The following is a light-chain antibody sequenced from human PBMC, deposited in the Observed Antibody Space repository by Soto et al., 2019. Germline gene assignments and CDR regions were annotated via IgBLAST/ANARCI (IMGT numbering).Light chain of an antibody. CDR3: QHYYSTPYT. V-gene: IGKV4-1*01. J-gene: IGKJ2*01. CDR2: WAS. CDR1: QSVLYSSNNKNY. Sequence: DIVMTQSPDSLAVSLGERATINCKSSQSVLYSSNNKNYLAWYQQKPGQPPKLLIYWASTRESGVPDRFSGSGSGTDFTLTISSLQAEHVAVYSCQHYYSTPYTFGQGTKLEIK.